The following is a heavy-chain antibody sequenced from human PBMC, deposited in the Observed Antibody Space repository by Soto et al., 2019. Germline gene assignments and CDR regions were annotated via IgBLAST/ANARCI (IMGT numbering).Heavy chain of an antibody. CDR2: IIPLLDIT. J-gene: IGHJ4*02. Sequence: QVQLVQSGAEVKKPGSSVKVSCKASGGAFTNDIITWVRQAPGQGLEWMGRIIPLLDITNYAQKFQGRVPITAXKXTXTXXMELNSLISEDTAVYYCARDSPIGSTFSGYDAIDYWGQGTLVTVSS. CDR3: ARDSPIGSTFSGYDAIDY. D-gene: IGHD5-12*01. CDR1: GGAFTNDI. V-gene: IGHV1-69*08.